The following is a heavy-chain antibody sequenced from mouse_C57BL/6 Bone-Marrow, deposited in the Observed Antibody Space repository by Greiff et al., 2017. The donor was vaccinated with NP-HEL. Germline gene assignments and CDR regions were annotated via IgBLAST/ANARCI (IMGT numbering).Heavy chain of an antibody. Sequence: EVKLVESGGGLVQPKGSLKLSCAASGFSFNTYAMNWVRQAPGKGVEWVARIRSKSNNYETDYAESVKDRFTISRDDSESMLYLQMNNLKTEDTAMYYCVRRFSYWGQGTLVTVSA. CDR1: GFSFNTYA. V-gene: IGHV10-1*01. J-gene: IGHJ3*01. CDR3: VRRFSY. CDR2: IRSKSNNYET.